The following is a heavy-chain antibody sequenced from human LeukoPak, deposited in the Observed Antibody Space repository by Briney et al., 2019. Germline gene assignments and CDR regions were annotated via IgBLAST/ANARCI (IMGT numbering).Heavy chain of an antibody. CDR2: IYSGGST. J-gene: IGHJ4*02. CDR1: GFTVSSNY. Sequence: GGSLRLSCAASGFTVSSNYMSWVRQAPGKGVEWVSVIYSGGSTYYADSVKGRFTISRDNAKNSLYLQMNSLRAEDTAVYYCARDIVATIWGPFDYWGQGTLVTVSS. V-gene: IGHV3-66*01. D-gene: IGHD5-12*01. CDR3: ARDIVATIWGPFDY.